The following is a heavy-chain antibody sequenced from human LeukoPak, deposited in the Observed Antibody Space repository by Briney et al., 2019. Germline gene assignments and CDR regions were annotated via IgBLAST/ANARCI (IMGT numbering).Heavy chain of an antibody. CDR3: ARDGWFGDYNWFDH. J-gene: IGHJ5*02. V-gene: IGHV3-48*01. Sequence: PGESLRLSCAASGFTFSSYSMNWVRQAPGKGLEWISYISSASNTIYYADSVKGRFTISRDNAKNSVYLQMNSLRAEDTAMYYCARDGWFGDYNWFDHWGQGTLVTVSS. CDR1: GFTFSSYS. D-gene: IGHD3-10*01. CDR2: ISSASNTI.